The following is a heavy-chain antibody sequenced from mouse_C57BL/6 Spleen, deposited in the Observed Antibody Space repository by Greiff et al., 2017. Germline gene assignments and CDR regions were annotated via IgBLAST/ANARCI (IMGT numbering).Heavy chain of an antibody. CDR1: GFTFSSYA. V-gene: IGHV5-4*01. CDR2: ISDGGSYT. J-gene: IGHJ2*01. CDR3: AREPGPDYFDY. Sequence: EVKLVESGGGLVKPGGSLKLSCAASGFTFSSYAMSWVRQTPEKRLEWVATISDGGSYTYYPANVKGRFTISRDNAKNNLYLQMSHLKSEDTAMYYCAREPGPDYFDYWGQGTTLTVSS.